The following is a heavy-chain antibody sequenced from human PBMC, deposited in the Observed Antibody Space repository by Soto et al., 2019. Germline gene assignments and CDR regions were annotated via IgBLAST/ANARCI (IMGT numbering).Heavy chain of an antibody. CDR1: GVSMTFGDQY. CDR2: INHRGSL. J-gene: IGHJ6*02. CDR3: CARELPQRQGRNMDV. V-gene: IGHV4-30-4*08. D-gene: IGHD1-1*01. Sequence: QVQLQESGPGLVKPSQTLSLTCTVTGVSMTFGDQYWTWIRQRPGEGLEWFGYINHRGSLYYNPSLQSRVSMSVDTSKNQFSLNLSSXXXXXXXXXXCARELPQRQGRNMDVWGQGTTVTVSS.